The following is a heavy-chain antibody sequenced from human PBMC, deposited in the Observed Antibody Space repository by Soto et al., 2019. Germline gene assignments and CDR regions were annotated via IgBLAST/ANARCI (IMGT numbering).Heavy chain of an antibody. CDR3: ARGGDILTGYPYYYYGMDV. D-gene: IGHD3-9*01. Sequence: GSLRLSCAASGFTFSSYSMNWVRQAPGKGLEWVSYISSSSSTIYYADSVKGRFTISRDNAKNSLYLQMNSLRDEDTAVYYCARGGDILTGYPYYYYGMDVWGQGTTVTVSS. J-gene: IGHJ6*02. V-gene: IGHV3-48*02. CDR1: GFTFSSYS. CDR2: ISSSSSTI.